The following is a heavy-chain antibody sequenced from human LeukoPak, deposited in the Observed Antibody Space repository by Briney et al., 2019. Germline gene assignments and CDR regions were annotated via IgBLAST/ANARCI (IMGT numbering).Heavy chain of an antibody. CDR3: VKDRRNPYRPEGPFDP. V-gene: IGHV3-9*01. CDR1: GFSFDNYA. J-gene: IGHJ5*02. D-gene: IGHD1-14*01. CDR2: ISWNSGSI. Sequence: PGGSLRLSCAASGFSFDNYAMHWVRQAPGKGLEWVSGISWNSGSIGYVDSVKGRFTISRDNVMNSLYLQMNSLRPEDTALYYCVKDRRNPYRPEGPFDPWGQGTLVTVSS.